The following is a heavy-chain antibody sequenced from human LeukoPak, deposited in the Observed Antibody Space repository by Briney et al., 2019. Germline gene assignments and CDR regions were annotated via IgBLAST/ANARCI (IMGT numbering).Heavy chain of an antibody. V-gene: IGHV4-61*08. CDR2: FHNSGTS. J-gene: IGHJ4*02. CDR3: TRGAGWLIDY. D-gene: IGHD3-16*01. Sequence: SETLSLTCTVSGGSISSGGYYWSWIRQHPGKGLEWIGYFHNSGTSTYNPSLKSRVTISADTSKNQFSLKLNSLTTADTAVYYCTRGAGWLIDYWGQGILVTVSS. CDR1: GGSISSGGYY.